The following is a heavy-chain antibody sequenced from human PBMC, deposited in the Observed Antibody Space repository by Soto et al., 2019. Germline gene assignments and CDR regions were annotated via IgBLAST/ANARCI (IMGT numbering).Heavy chain of an antibody. J-gene: IGHJ6*02. CDR2: MKPNSGNT. D-gene: IGHD6-19*01. Sequence: QVQLVQSGAEVKKPGASMKVSCKASGYSFSNYDINWVRQAAGQGLEWMGWMKPNSGNTGYAQKFQGRITMTRNTSISTAYMELSGLRSEDTAVYYCTGPGWRDGPTFPSVRYCGMDVWGQGTTVTVSS. CDR1: GYSFSNYD. CDR3: TGPGWRDGPTFPSVRYCGMDV. V-gene: IGHV1-8*01.